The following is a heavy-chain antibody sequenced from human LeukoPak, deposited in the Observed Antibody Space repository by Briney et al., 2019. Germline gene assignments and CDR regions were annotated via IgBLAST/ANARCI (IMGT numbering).Heavy chain of an antibody. CDR2: INPNSGNT. Sequence: GASVKVSCKASGYTFTGYYMHWVRQAPGQGLEWMGWINPNSGNTGYAQKFQSRVTMTRNTSISTAYMELSSLRSEDTAVYYCARGGRGIAAVYYYYGMDVWGQGTTVTVSS. CDR3: ARGGRGIAAVYYYYGMDV. J-gene: IGHJ6*02. CDR1: GYTFTGYY. V-gene: IGHV1-8*02. D-gene: IGHD6-13*01.